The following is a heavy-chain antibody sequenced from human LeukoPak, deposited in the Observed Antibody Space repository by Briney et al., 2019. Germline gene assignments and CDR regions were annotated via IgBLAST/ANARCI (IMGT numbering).Heavy chain of an antibody. CDR1: GYTFTSYA. CDR3: ARDGGEWELPAFDI. V-gene: IGHV7-4-1*02. CDR2: INTNTGNP. J-gene: IGHJ3*02. D-gene: IGHD1-26*01. Sequence: ASVKVSCKASGYTFTSYAMNWVRQAPGQGLEWMGWINTNTGNPTYSQGFTGRFVFSLDTSVSTAYLQISSLKAEDTAVYYCARDGGEWELPAFDIWGQGTMVTVSS.